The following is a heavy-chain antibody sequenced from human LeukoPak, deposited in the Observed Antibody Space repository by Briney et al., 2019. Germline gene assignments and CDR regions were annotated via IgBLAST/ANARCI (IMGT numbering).Heavy chain of an antibody. D-gene: IGHD4-11*01. J-gene: IGHJ4*02. CDR1: GDSINTYY. Sequence: SETLSLTCTGSGDSINTYYWSWMRQPPGKGLKWIRNIYYSRSNNYTPSLKSRVTISVDTSKNQFSLKLTSVTAADTAVYYCARLRGNYFPDYWGQGTLVTVSS. CDR3: ARLRGNYFPDY. V-gene: IGHV4-59*01. CDR2: IYYSRSN.